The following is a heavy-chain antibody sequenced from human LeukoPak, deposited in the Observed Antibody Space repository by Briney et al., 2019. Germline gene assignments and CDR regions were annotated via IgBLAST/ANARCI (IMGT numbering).Heavy chain of an antibody. D-gene: IGHD3-3*01. CDR1: GFIFDHYT. J-gene: IGHJ4*02. V-gene: IGHV3-43*01. CDR3: AKVPYYDFWSGYNRYFDY. Sequence: VGSLRLSRAASGFIFDHYTMHWVRQAPGKGLEWVSLISWDGGSTYYADSVKGRFTIYRDSAKNSLYLQMNSLRAEDTAVYYCAKVPYYDFWSGYNRYFDYWGQGTLVTVSS. CDR2: ISWDGGST.